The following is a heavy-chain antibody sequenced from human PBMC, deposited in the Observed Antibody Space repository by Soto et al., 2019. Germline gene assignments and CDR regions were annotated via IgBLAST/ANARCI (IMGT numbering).Heavy chain of an antibody. D-gene: IGHD6-13*01. CDR3: ATSRTFDY. Sequence: GGSLRLSCVVSGSTFSSYWMNWVRQAPGKGLEWVANIKQDGSEKYYVDSAKGRFTISRDNAKNSLYLQMNSLSAEDTAIYYCATSRTFDYWGQGTLVTVSS. CDR2: IKQDGSEK. CDR1: GSTFSSYW. J-gene: IGHJ4*02. V-gene: IGHV3-7*01.